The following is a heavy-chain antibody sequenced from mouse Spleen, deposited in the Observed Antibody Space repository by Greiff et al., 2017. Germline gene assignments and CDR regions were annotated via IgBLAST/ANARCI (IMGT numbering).Heavy chain of an antibody. CDR3: ARRDWDYFDY. CDR2: ISSGGGNT. D-gene: IGHD4-1*01. Sequence: EVKVVESGGGLVKLGGSLKLSCAASGFTFSSYAMSWVRQTPEKRLEWVATISSGGGNTYYPDSVKGRFTISRDNAKNTLYLQLSSLKSEDTAMYYCARRDWDYFDYWGQGATLTVSS. J-gene: IGHJ2*01. CDR1: GFTFSSYA. V-gene: IGHV5-9*04.